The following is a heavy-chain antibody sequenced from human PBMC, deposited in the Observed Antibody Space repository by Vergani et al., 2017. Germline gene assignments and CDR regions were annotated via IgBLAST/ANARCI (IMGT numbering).Heavy chain of an antibody. D-gene: IGHD3-3*01. Sequence: QVQLVQSGAEVKKPGASVKVSCKASGYTFTSYDINWVRQATGQGVEWMGWINPNSGNTGYAQKFQGRVTMTRNTSISTAYMELSSLRSEDTAVYYCARAQKNGGVVIILKYYYYYRDVWGKGP. J-gene: IGHJ6*03. CDR1: GYTFTSYD. CDR3: ARAQKNGGVVIILKYYYYYRDV. CDR2: INPNSGNT. V-gene: IGHV1-8*01.